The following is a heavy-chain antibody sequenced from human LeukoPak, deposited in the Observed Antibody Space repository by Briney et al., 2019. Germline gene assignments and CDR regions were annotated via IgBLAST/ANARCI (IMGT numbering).Heavy chain of an antibody. D-gene: IGHD6-19*01. Sequence: SGGSLRLSCAASGSIFNSYGFHWVRQAPGKGLEWVAVISYDGSNKYYADSVKGRFIISRDSSKNTLYLQMNSLRAEDTAVYYCAKDTSRYSSNYGMDVWGQGTTVTVSS. CDR1: GSIFNSYG. CDR2: ISYDGSNK. CDR3: AKDTSRYSSNYGMDV. J-gene: IGHJ6*02. V-gene: IGHV3-30*18.